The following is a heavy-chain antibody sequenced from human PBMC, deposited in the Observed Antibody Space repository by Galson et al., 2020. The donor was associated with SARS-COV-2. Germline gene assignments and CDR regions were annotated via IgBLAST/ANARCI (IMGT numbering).Heavy chain of an antibody. J-gene: IGHJ2*01. V-gene: IGHV4-59*01. D-gene: IGHD1-1*01. CDR1: GCSISSYY. CDR2: IYYSGST. Sequence: ASETLSLTCTVSGCSISSYYWSWIRQPPGKGLEWIGYIYYSGSTNYNPSLKSRVTISVDTSKNQFSLKLSAVTAADTAVYYCAREGVEYWYFDLWGRGTLVTVSS. CDR3: AREGVEYWYFDL.